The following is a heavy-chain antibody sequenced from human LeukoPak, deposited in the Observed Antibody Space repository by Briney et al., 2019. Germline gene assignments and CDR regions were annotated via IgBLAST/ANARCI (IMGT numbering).Heavy chain of an antibody. CDR3: ARGGRYYYDSGGSD. D-gene: IGHD3-22*01. V-gene: IGHV4-59*01. CDR2: ISYNGNT. CDR1: GGSISSDY. Sequence: SETLSLTCTVSGGSISSDYWSWIRQPPGKGLEWIGYISYNGNTNYNPSLKSRVTISVDTSKTQFSLRVRSMTAADTAVYYCARGGRYYYDSGGSDWGQGTLVTVSS. J-gene: IGHJ4*02.